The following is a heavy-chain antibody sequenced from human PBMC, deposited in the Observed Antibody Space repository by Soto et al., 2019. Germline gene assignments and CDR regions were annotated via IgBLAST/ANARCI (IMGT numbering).Heavy chain of an antibody. CDR3: ARGYCSGGSCYAYYYGMDV. J-gene: IGHJ6*02. Sequence: QVQLVESGGGVVQPGRSLRLSCAASGFTFSSYAMHWVRQAPGKGLEWVAVISYDGSNKYYADSVKGRFTISRDNSKNTLYLKMNSLRAEDTAVYYCARGYCSGGSCYAYYYGMDVWGQGTTVTVSS. CDR1: GFTFSSYA. V-gene: IGHV3-30-3*01. D-gene: IGHD2-15*01. CDR2: ISYDGSNK.